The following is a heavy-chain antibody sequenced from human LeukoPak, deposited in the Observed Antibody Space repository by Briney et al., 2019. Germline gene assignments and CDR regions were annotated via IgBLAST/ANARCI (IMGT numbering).Heavy chain of an antibody. J-gene: IGHJ4*02. CDR3: ARGFMVRGSILIPLGY. D-gene: IGHD3-10*01. V-gene: IGHV1-18*01. CDR2: ISAYNGNT. Sequence: ASVKVSCKASGYTFTSYGISWVRQAPGQGLEWMGWISAYNGNTNYAQKLQGRVTMTTDTSTSTAYMELRSLRSEDTAVYYCARGFMVRGSILIPLGYWGQGTLVTVSS. CDR1: GYTFTSYG.